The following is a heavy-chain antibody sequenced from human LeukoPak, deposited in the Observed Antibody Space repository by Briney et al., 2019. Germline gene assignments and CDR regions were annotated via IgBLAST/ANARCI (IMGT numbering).Heavy chain of an antibody. J-gene: IGHJ4*02. CDR2: IYSSGRT. CDR3: ARGYNDYGDYGLDY. V-gene: IGHV4-4*07. CDR1: GGSITTYH. D-gene: IGHD4-17*01. Sequence: SETLSLTCTVSGGSITTYHWSWLRQPAGKGLEWIGVIYSSGRTNYNPSLKSRVTMSLDTSKNQVSLKVSSVTAADTAVYYCARGYNDYGDYGLDYWGQGTLVTVSS.